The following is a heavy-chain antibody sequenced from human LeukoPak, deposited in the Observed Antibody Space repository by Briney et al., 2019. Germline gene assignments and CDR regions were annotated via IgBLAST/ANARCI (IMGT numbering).Heavy chain of an antibody. Sequence: GGSLRLSCTVSGFTFNDYWMNWVRQAPGRGLEWVASIRQDGNEKSYVESVKGRFTISRDNTKNSLYLQMSSLRAEDTAVYYCARDGTAAGLYFDYWGQGTLVTVSS. CDR1: GFTFNDYW. D-gene: IGHD6-13*01. CDR3: ARDGTAAGLYFDY. J-gene: IGHJ4*02. CDR2: IRQDGNEK. V-gene: IGHV3-7*01.